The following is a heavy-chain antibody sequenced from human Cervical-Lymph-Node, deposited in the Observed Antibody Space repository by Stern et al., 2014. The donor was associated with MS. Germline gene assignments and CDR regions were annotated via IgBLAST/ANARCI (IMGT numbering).Heavy chain of an antibody. CDR1: GFSLVTSGVR. Sequence: QVTLRESGPALVKPTQTLTLTCTFSGFSLVTSGVRVRWIRQPPGKALEWLARIDWNDKTFYNTSLMPRLTISKDTSKNQVVLTMTNVDPVDTATYYCARMMGSGYRHYFDYWGQGTPVTVS. CDR2: IDWNDKT. V-gene: IGHV2-70*04. J-gene: IGHJ4*02. CDR3: ARMMGSGYRHYFDY. D-gene: IGHD3-3*01.